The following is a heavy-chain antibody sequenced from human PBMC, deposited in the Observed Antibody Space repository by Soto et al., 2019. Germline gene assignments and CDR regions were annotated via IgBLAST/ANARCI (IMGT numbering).Heavy chain of an antibody. CDR1: GGSISTYY. Sequence: SETLSLTCTVSGGSISTYYWSWIRQPPGKGLEWIGYIYYSGTTNYNPSLKSRVTISVDTSKNQFSLKLSSVTAADTAVYYCAREYYYGSGPWYWGQGTLVTVSS. CDR3: AREYYYGSGPWY. D-gene: IGHD3-10*01. J-gene: IGHJ4*02. V-gene: IGHV4-59*01. CDR2: IYYSGTT.